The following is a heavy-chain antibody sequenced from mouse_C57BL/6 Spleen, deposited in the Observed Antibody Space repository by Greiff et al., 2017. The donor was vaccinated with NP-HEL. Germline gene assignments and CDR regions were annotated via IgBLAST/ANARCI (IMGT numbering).Heavy chain of an antibody. J-gene: IGHJ3*01. D-gene: IGHD2-5*01. V-gene: IGHV1-4*01. Sequence: QVQLQQSGAELARPGASVKMSCKASGYTFTSYTMHWVKQRPGQGLEWIGYINPSSGYTKYNQKFKDKATLTADKSSSTAYMQLSSLTSEYSAVYYCARDYSNYLFAYWGQGTLVTVSA. CDR3: ARDYSNYLFAY. CDR2: INPSSGYT. CDR1: GYTFTSYT.